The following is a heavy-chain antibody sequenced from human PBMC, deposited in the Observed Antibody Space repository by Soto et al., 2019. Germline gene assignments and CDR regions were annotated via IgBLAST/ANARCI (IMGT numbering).Heavy chain of an antibody. D-gene: IGHD2-2*01. J-gene: IGHJ5*02. CDR3: ARVSPYCSSTSCLGWFDP. CDR2: IIPILGIA. Sequence: SVKVSCKASGGTFSSYTISWVRQAPGQGLEWMGRIIPILGIANYAQKFQGRVTITADKSTSTAYMELSSLRSEDTAVYYCARVSPYCSSTSCLGWFDPWGQGTLVTVSS. V-gene: IGHV1-69*02. CDR1: GGTFSSYT.